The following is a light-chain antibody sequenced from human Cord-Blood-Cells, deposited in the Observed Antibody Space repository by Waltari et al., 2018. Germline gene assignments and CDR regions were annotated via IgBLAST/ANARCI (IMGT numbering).Light chain of an antibody. CDR2: DVP. J-gene: IGLJ2*01. V-gene: IGLV2-14*01. CDR1: SSDVGGYNY. CDR3: SSYTSSSTLGL. Sequence: QSALTQPASVSGSPGQSITISCTGTSSDVGGYNYVSWYQQHPGKAPKLIIYDVPNRPSGVSKRFSGSKSGNTASLTISGLQAEDEADYYCSSYTSSSTLGLFGGGTRLTVL.